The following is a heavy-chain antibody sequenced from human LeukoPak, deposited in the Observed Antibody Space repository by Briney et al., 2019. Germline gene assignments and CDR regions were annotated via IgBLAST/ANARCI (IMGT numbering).Heavy chain of an antibody. V-gene: IGHV4-39*01. J-gene: IGHJ4*02. CDR2: IDYSVTT. D-gene: IGHD6-13*01. CDR1: GGSISSGSYY. Sequence: TSETLSLTCTLSGGSISSGSYYWGWVSQPPGKGLEWIGSIDYSVTTYYNPSLKSRVTISVDTSKNQSSLKLSSVTAADTALYYCARRGQAAGSKGAFDYWGQGTLVTVSS. CDR3: ARRGQAAGSKGAFDY.